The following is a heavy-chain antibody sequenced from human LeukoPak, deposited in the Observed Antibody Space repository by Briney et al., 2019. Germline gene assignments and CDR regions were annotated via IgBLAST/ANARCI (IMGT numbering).Heavy chain of an antibody. CDR3: ARVAQDGSGSYYRD. CDR2: IIPILGIA. V-gene: IGHV1-69*02. Sequence: SVKVSCKASGGTFSSYTISWVRQAPGQGLEWMGRIIPILGIANYAQKFQGRATITADKSTSTAYMELSSLRSEDTAVYYCARVAQDGSGSYYRDWGQGTLVTVSS. J-gene: IGHJ4*02. CDR1: GGTFSSYT. D-gene: IGHD1-26*01.